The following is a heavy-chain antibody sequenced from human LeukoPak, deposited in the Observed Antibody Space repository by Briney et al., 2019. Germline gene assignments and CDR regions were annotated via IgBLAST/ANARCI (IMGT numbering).Heavy chain of an antibody. CDR1: GFTFSSYS. J-gene: IGHJ4*02. Sequence: PGGSLRLSCAASGFTFSSYSMNWVRQAPGKGLEWVSYISSSSSTIYYADSVKGRFTISRDNAKNSLYLQMNSLRAEDTAVYYCARDPYPWDSSGQTFDYWGQGTLVTVSS. D-gene: IGHD3-22*01. V-gene: IGHV3-48*01. CDR3: ARDPYPWDSSGQTFDY. CDR2: ISSSSSTI.